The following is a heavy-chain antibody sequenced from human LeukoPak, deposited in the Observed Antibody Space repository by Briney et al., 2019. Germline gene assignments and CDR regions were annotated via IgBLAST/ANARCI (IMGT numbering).Heavy chain of an antibody. V-gene: IGHV3-7*05. CDR3: TRDRSGQD. CDR1: GFTFSDAW. D-gene: IGHD1-1*01. J-gene: IGHJ4*02. Sequence: GGSLRLSCAASGFTFSDAWMSWVRQAPGKGLQWVANIKQDGSEKYYVDSVKGRFTISRDNAKNSLYLQMNSLRAEDTAVYYCTRDRSGQDWGQGTLVTVSS. CDR2: IKQDGSEK.